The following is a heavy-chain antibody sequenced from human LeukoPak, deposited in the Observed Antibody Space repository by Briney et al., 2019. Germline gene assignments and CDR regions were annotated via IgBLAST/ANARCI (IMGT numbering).Heavy chain of an antibody. CDR1: GGSISSNTHY. J-gene: IGHJ4*02. CDR3: ARNFRTDIRIDY. D-gene: IGHD3/OR15-3a*01. V-gene: IGHV4-39*01. Sequence: SETLSLTCTVSGGSISSNTHYWVWVRQPPGKGLEWIGSIYYTGSTYFSPSLKSRVAISVDTSKSQFSLKLSSVTAADTAVYFCARNFRTDIRIDYWGQGTLVTASP. CDR2: IYYTGST.